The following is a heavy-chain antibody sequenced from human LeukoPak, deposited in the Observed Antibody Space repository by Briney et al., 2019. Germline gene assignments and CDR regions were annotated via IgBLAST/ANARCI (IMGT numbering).Heavy chain of an antibody. D-gene: IGHD6-13*01. CDR2: IHYSGST. J-gene: IGHJ5*02. V-gene: IGHV4-59*12. Sequence: PSETLSLTCTVSGDSITGFYWNWIRQPPGKGLEWIGYIHYSGSTNYNPSLKSRVTISVDTSKNQFSLKLSSVTAADTAVYYCARDSGIAAGGWFDPWGQGTLVTVSS. CDR1: GDSITGFY. CDR3: ARDSGIAAGGWFDP.